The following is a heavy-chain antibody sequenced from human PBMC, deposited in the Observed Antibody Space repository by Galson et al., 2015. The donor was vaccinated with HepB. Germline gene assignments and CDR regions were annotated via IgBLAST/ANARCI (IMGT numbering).Heavy chain of an antibody. CDR1: GFSLSSDGVG. V-gene: IGHV2-5*05. CDR2: IYWDGDK. CDR3: THSKVRFLENLQGKEDIFDI. D-gene: IGHD3-3*01. J-gene: IGHJ3*02. Sequence: PALVKPTQTLTLTCTFSGFSLSSDGVGVGWTRQPPGKALEWLAVIYWDGDKRYGPSLKSRLTITKDTSKNQVVLTMTNMDPVDTATYYCTHSKVRFLENLQGKEDIFDIWGQGAMVTVSP.